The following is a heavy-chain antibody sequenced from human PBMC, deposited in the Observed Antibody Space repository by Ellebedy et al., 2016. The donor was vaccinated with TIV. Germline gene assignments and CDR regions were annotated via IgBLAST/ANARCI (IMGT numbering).Heavy chain of an antibody. CDR3: ARGGTIFGVVRWFDP. CDR1: GFTFSSDA. CDR2: INADGGSP. V-gene: IGHV3-23*01. J-gene: IGHJ5*02. D-gene: IGHD3-3*01. Sequence: PGGSLRLSCAASGFTFSSDAMTWVRQAPGKGLEWVSGINADGGSPYYADSVKGRFTISRDNSRNTLYLQLSSLIVEDTAVYHCARGGTIFGVVRWFDPWGQGTLVTVSS.